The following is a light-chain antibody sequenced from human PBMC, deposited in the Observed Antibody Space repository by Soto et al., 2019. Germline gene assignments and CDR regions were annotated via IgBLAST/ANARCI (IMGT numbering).Light chain of an antibody. J-gene: IGKJ1*01. Sequence: EVVLTQSPGTLALSRGERATLSCRASQSVSSSYLAWYQHRPGQAPRLLIFGASSRATGIPDRFSGTGSGTDFTLTISRLEPEDFAVYYCQQYGTSPGTFGQGTKVDIK. V-gene: IGKV3-20*01. CDR3: QQYGTSPGT. CDR1: QSVSSSY. CDR2: GAS.